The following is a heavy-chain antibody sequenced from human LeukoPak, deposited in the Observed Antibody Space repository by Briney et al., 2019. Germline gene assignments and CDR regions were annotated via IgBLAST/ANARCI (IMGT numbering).Heavy chain of an antibody. CDR3: ATDLGSSRPNF. CDR2: IKQDGSEK. J-gene: IGHJ4*02. D-gene: IGHD6-13*01. V-gene: IGHV3-7*01. Sequence: GGSLRLSCAASGFSFSTYWMSWVRQAPGKGLEWVTNIKQDGSEKYYVDSAKGRFTISRDNAKNSLYLQMNSLRAEDTAVYYCATDLGSSRPNFWGQGILVTVSS. CDR1: GFSFSTYW.